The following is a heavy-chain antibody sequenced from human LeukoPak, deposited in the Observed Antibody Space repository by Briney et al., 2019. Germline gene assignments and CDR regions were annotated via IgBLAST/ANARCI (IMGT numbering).Heavy chain of an antibody. Sequence: GGSLRLSCAASGFTFSSYGMSWVRQAPGKGLEWVSAISGSGGSTYYADSVKGRFTISRDNSKNTLYLQMNSLRAGDTAVYYCAKDPYYDSSGYSGYWGQGTLVTVSS. J-gene: IGHJ4*02. V-gene: IGHV3-23*01. CDR3: AKDPYYDSSGYSGY. D-gene: IGHD3-22*01. CDR1: GFTFSSYG. CDR2: ISGSGGST.